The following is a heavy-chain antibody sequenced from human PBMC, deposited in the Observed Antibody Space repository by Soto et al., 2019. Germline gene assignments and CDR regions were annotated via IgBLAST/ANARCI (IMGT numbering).Heavy chain of an antibody. J-gene: IGHJ4*02. V-gene: IGHV1-18*01. CDR2: TSVYNGNT. Sequence: QVQLVQSGAEVKKPGASVKVSCKASGYTFYNYDITWVRQAPGQGLEWMGTTSVYNGNTDFAQSLQGRVTMTIDKSTATAYMELRSLTSDDTAVYYCARARATVTTERALGYWGQGTVVTVSS. CDR1: GYTFYNYD. D-gene: IGHD4-17*01. CDR3: ARARATVTTERALGY.